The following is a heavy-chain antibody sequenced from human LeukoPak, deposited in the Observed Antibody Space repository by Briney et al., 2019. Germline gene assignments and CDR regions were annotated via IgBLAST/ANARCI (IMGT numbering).Heavy chain of an antibody. Sequence: SETLSLTCTVSGGSISSGSGYWGWIRQPPGKGLEWIGSIYHSGSTYYNPSLKSRVTISVDTSKNQFSLKLSSVTAADTAVYYCARDDVVLGLVWGQGTLVTVSS. CDR2: IYHSGST. D-gene: IGHD2-21*01. CDR1: GGSISSGSGY. V-gene: IGHV4-39*07. J-gene: IGHJ4*02. CDR3: ARDDVVLGLV.